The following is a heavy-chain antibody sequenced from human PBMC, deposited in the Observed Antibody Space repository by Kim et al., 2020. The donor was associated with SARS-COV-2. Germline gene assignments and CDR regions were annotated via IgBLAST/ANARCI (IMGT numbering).Heavy chain of an antibody. CDR2: IRGDGTGT. J-gene: IGHJ5*02. CDR3: ARSDWFDP. D-gene: IGHD3-3*01. Sequence: GGSLRLSCAASGFTMRNYWMNWLRQAPGKGLEWVSSIRGDGTGTTYADSVKGRFTISRDINKNTLHLQMNSLRVEDTAVYYCARSDWFDPWGQGTLVTVSS. CDR1: GFTMRNYW. V-gene: IGHV3-74*03.